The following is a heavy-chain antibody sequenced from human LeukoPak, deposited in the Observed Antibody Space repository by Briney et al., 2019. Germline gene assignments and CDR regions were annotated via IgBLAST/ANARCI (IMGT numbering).Heavy chain of an antibody. CDR3: ARDIFLGRSGYFEY. D-gene: IGHD2-21*01. CDR2: IYWDGST. CDR1: GFTFSSYA. V-gene: IGHV3-53*01. J-gene: IGHJ4*02. Sequence: PGGSLRLSCSASGFTFSSYAMHWVRQATGKGLEWVSVIYWDGSTYYADSVKGRFTISRDNSKNTLYLQMNNLRAEDTAVYHCARDIFLGRSGYFEYWGQGTLVTVSS.